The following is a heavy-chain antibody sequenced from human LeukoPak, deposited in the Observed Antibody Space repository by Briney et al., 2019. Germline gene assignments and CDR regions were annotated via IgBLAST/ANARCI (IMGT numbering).Heavy chain of an antibody. CDR2: IYYSGST. V-gene: IGHV4-39*07. D-gene: IGHD3-3*01. CDR1: GGSISSSSYY. Sequence: SETLSLTCTVSGGSISSSSYYWGWIRQPPGKGLEWIGSIYYSGSTYYTPSLKSRVTISVDTSKNQFSLKLSSVTAADTAVYYCASKIRFLEWLSHDYWGQGTLVTVSS. CDR3: ASKIRFLEWLSHDY. J-gene: IGHJ4*02.